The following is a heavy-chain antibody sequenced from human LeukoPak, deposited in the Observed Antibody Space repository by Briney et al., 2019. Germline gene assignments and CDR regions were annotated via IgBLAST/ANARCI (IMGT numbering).Heavy chain of an antibody. CDR2: INPSGGST. Sequence: ASVKVSSKASGYTFTDYYIHWVRQAPGQGLEWMGIINPSGGSTSYAQKFQGRVTMTRDMSTSTVYMELSSLRSEDAAVYYCARSPHGLSSPFDYWGQGTLVTVSS. V-gene: IGHV1-46*01. CDR3: ARSPHGLSSPFDY. J-gene: IGHJ4*02. D-gene: IGHD2-8*01. CDR1: GYTFTDYY.